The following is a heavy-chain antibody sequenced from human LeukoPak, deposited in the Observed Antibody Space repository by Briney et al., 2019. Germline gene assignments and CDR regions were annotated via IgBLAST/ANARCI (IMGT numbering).Heavy chain of an antibody. D-gene: IGHD4-11*01. Sequence: PGGSLRLSCAASGFTFSFTFSSSAMSWVRQAPGMGLEWVSAISGSGGSTYYADSVKGRFTISRDNSKNTLYLQMSSLRAEDTAVYYCAKEVATVALGNYFDYWGQGTLVTVSS. CDR2: ISGSGGST. V-gene: IGHV3-23*01. J-gene: IGHJ4*02. CDR1: GFTFSFTFSSSA. CDR3: AKEVATVALGNYFDY.